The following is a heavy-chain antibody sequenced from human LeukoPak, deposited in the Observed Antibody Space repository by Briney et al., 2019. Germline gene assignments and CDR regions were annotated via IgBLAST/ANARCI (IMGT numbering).Heavy chain of an antibody. D-gene: IGHD5-18*01. Sequence: ASVTVSCTASGYTFTSYAMHWVRQAPGQRLEWMGWINAGNGNTKYSQKFQGRVTITRDTSASTAYMELSSLRSEDTAVYYCARVGGFKYSYGSDYFDYWGQGTLVTASS. J-gene: IGHJ4*02. CDR2: INAGNGNT. V-gene: IGHV1-3*01. CDR1: GYTFTSYA. CDR3: ARVGGFKYSYGSDYFDY.